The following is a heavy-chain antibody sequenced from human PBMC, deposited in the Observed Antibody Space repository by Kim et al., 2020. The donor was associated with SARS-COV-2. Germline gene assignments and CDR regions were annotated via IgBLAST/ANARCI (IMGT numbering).Heavy chain of an antibody. CDR2: ISSNGGST. CDR1: GFTFSSYA. CDR3: VKDRSWGAIFRLLDY. V-gene: IGHV3-64D*09. D-gene: IGHD3-9*01. J-gene: IGHJ4*02. Sequence: GGSLRLSCSASGFTFSSYAMHWVRQAPGKGLEYVSAISSNGGSTYYADSVKGRFTISRDNSKNTLYLQMSSLRAEDTAVYYCVKDRSWGAIFRLLDYWGQGTLVTVSS.